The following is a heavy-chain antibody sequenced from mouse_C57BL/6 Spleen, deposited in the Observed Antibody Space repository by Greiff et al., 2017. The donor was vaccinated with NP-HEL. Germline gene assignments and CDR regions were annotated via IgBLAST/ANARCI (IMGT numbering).Heavy chain of an antibody. CDR2: INPGSGGT. J-gene: IGHJ2*01. CDR3: ARDSSSYFDY. V-gene: IGHV1-54*01. Sequence: VQLQQSGAELVRPGTSVKVSCKASGYAFTNYLIEWVKQRPGQGLEWIGVINPGSGGTNYNEKFKGKATLTADKSSSTAYMQLSSLTSADSAVYCCARDSSSYFDYWGQGTTLTVSS. CDR1: GYAFTNYL.